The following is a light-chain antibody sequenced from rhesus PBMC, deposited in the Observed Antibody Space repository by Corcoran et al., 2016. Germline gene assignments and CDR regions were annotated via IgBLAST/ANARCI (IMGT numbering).Light chain of an antibody. CDR2: GAS. CDR3: QQRNIYPLT. J-gene: IGKJ4*01. CDR1: QGISSY. V-gene: IGKV1-38*01. Sequence: DIQLTQSPPSLSACVGDRVTITCRASQGISSYLAWFQQKPGKAPKLLIYGASNLQSGVPSRFSGLGSWTDFTLTLRSLQPEDFSVYYCQQRNIYPLTCGGETKVVIK.